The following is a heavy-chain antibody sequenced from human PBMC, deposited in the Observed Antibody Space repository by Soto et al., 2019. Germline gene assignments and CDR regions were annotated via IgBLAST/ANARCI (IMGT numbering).Heavy chain of an antibody. CDR3: AKPGYGSGSYYNPHFDY. V-gene: IGHV3-23*01. CDR2: ISGSGGST. D-gene: IGHD3-10*01. Sequence: GGSLRLSCVASGFTFSNYAMSWVRQAPGKGLEWVSGISGSGGSTYYADSVKGRFTISRDNSKNTLYLQMNSLRAEDTAVYYCAKPGYGSGSYYNPHFDYWGQGTLVTVSS. CDR1: GFTFSNYA. J-gene: IGHJ4*02.